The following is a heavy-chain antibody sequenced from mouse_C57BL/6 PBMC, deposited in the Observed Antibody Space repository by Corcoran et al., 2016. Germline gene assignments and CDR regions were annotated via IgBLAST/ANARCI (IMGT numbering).Heavy chain of an antibody. D-gene: IGHD1-1*01. J-gene: IGHJ2*01. V-gene: IGHV1-75*01. CDR3: ARSGPNYYGSSYTPSYFDY. Sequence: QVQLQQSGPELVKPGASVKISCKASGYTFTDYYINWVKQRPGQGLEWIGWIFPGSGSTYYNEKFKGKATLTVDKSSSTAYMLLSSLTSEDSAVYFCARSGPNYYGSSYTPSYFDYWGQGTTLTVSS. CDR2: IFPGSGST. CDR1: GYTFTDYY.